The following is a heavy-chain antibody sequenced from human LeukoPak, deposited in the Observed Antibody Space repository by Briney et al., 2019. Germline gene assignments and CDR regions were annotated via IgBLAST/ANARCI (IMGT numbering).Heavy chain of an antibody. CDR2: IYWNDDR. J-gene: IGHJ5*02. D-gene: IGHD6-6*01. CDR1: GFSLSASGVG. CDR3: THRRSDGSSSRWFDP. V-gene: IGHV2-5*01. Sequence: SGPTLVKPTQTLTLTCTFSGFSLSASGVGVGWIRQPPGRALEGLALIYWNDDRRYSPSLKSRLTLTTDTSRNQVVLTMTNMDPVDTATYYCTHRRSDGSSSRWFDPWGQGALVTVSS.